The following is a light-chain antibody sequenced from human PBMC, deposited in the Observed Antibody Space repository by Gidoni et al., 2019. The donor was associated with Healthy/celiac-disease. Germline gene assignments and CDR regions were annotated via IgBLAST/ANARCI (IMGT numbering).Light chain of an antibody. Sequence: IVLTQSPGPLSLPPGERATLSCRASQSVSSSYLAWYQQKPGQAPRILIYGASSRATGIPDRFSGSGSGTDYTLTISRLEPEDVAVYYCQQYGSSPPTTFGQXTKVEIK. V-gene: IGKV3-20*01. CDR3: QQYGSSPPTT. CDR1: QSVSSSY. J-gene: IGKJ1*01. CDR2: GAS.